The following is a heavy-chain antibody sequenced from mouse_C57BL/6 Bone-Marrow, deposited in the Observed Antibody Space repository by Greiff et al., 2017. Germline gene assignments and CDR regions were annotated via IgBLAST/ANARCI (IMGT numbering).Heavy chain of an antibody. V-gene: IGHV1-61*01. Sequence: QVQLQQPGAELVRPGSSVQLSCKASGYTFTSYWMDWVKQRPGQGLEWIGNIYPSDSETHYNQKFKDKATLTVDKSSSTAYMQLSSLTSEDSAVYYCARFYDYDGGYAMDYWGQGTSVTVSS. CDR1: GYTFTSYW. CDR3: ARFYDYDGGYAMDY. D-gene: IGHD2-4*01. J-gene: IGHJ4*01. CDR2: IYPSDSET.